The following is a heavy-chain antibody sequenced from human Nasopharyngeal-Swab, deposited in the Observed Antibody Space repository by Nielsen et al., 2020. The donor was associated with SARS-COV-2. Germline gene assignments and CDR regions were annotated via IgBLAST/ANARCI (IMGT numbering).Heavy chain of an antibody. Sequence: GESLKISCAAPGFTFSDYYMSWIRQAPGKGLEWVSYISSSGSTIYYADSVKGRFTISRDNAKKSLYLQMNSLRAEDTAVYYCARDRHGDDSRNYYYGMDVWGQGTTVSVSS. D-gene: IGHD4-23*01. V-gene: IGHV3-11*01. CDR1: GFTFSDYY. CDR3: ARDRHGDDSRNYYYGMDV. CDR2: ISSSGSTI. J-gene: IGHJ6*02.